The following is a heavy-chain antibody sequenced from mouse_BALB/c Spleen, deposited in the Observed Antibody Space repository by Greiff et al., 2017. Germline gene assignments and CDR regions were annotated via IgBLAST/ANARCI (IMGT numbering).Heavy chain of an antibody. CDR1: GYTFTSYW. CDR2: IYPGNSDT. CDR3: TRGDRYGSSQAWFAD. J-gene: IGHJ3*01. D-gene: IGHD1-1*01. Sequence: EVQRVESGTVLARPGASVKMSCKASGYTFTSYWMHWVKQRPGQGLEWIGAIYPGNSDTSYNQKFKGKAKLTAVTSTSTAYMELSSLTNEDSAVYYCTRGDRYGSSQAWFADWGQGTLVTVSA. V-gene: IGHV1-5*01.